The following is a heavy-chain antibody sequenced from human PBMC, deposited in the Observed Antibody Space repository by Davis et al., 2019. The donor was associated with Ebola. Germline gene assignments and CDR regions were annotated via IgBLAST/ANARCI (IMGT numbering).Heavy chain of an antibody. V-gene: IGHV3-21*01. Sequence: GESLKISCAASGFTFSSYSMNWVRQAPGKGLEWVSSISSSSSYIYYADSVKGRFTISRDNAKNSLYLQMNSLRAEDTAVYYCASIYIRDYWGQGTLVTVSS. CDR3: ASIYIRDY. J-gene: IGHJ4*02. CDR2: ISSSSSYI. CDR1: GFTFSSYS. D-gene: IGHD2-2*02.